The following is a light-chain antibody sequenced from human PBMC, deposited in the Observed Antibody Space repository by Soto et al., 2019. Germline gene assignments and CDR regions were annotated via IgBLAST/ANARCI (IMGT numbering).Light chain of an antibody. CDR2: DAS. Sequence: DLPSTQAPSTLSASVGDRVPITCRASQSISSWLAWYHKKQGKAPRLLIYDASSLERGVPSRFRGSGSGTELTITISSLKPDDFETYYCQEYNSYSRTFGQGTKVDNK. CDR1: QSISSW. V-gene: IGKV1-5*01. CDR3: QEYNSYSRT. J-gene: IGKJ1*01.